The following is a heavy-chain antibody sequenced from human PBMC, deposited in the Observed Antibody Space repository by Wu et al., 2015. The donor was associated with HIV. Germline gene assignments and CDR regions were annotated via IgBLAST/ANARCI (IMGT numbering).Heavy chain of an antibody. CDR3: ARVVVPAAIGAFDI. Sequence: QVQLVQSGAEVKKPGSSVRVSCKASGGTFSSYAINWVRQAPGQGLEWMGRIVPLFDAPNYSQKFHDRLTITADRSTTTAYMELSNLKSEDTAVYYCARVVVPAAIGAFDIWGQGTMVTVSS. V-gene: IGHV1-69*13. D-gene: IGHD2-2*02. CDR2: IVPLFDAP. J-gene: IGHJ3*02. CDR1: GGTFSSYA.